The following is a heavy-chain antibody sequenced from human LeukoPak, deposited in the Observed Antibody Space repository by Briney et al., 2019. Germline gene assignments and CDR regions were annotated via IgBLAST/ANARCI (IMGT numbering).Heavy chain of an antibody. Sequence: SETLSLTCTVSGGSISSSSYYWGWIRQPPGKGLEWIGSIYYSGSTYYNPSLKSRVTISVDTSKNQFSLKLSSVTAADTAVYYCARHYYYDSSGYPYFDYWGQGNLVTVSS. J-gene: IGHJ4*02. CDR2: IYYSGST. D-gene: IGHD3-22*01. CDR1: GGSISSSSYY. CDR3: ARHYYYDSSGYPYFDY. V-gene: IGHV4-39*01.